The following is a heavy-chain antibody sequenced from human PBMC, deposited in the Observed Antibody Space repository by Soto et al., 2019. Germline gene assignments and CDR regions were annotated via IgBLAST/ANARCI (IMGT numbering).Heavy chain of an antibody. Sequence: PGGSLRLSCAASGFTFSTYSMNWVRQAPGKGLEWISYISGSGGTIYYADSVKGRFTISRDNARNTLYLQVNSLRAEDTAIYYCAKGTRNGYSSFDSWGQGTLVTVSS. D-gene: IGHD3-22*01. CDR1: GFTFSTYS. J-gene: IGHJ4*02. CDR2: ISGSGGTI. V-gene: IGHV3-48*01. CDR3: AKGTRNGYSSFDS.